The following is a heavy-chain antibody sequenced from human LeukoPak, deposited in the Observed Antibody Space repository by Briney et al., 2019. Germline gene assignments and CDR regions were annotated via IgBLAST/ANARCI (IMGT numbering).Heavy chain of an antibody. V-gene: IGHV3-23*01. CDR3: AKVSYSTRPYYYYGMDV. Sequence: GGSLRLSCAASGFTFSSYAMSWVRQAPGKGLEWVSAISGSGGNTYYADSQKGRLTISRDNFKHTVYLQMNSLRAEDTAVYFCAKVSYSTRPYYYYGMDVWGQGTTVTVSS. CDR2: ISGSGGNT. CDR1: GFTFSSYA. J-gene: IGHJ6*02. D-gene: IGHD2-2*01.